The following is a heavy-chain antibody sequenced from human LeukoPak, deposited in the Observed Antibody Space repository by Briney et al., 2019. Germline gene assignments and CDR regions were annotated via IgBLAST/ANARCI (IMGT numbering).Heavy chain of an antibody. J-gene: IGHJ6*03. CDR2: ISSSSSTI. CDR1: GFTYSSYS. D-gene: IGHD3-10*01. CDR3: ARLRAYYYGSYFYYYMDV. Sequence: GGSLRLSCAASGFTYSSYSMNWVRQAPGKGLEWVSYISSSSSTIYYADSVKGRFTISRDNAKKSVYLHMSSLRAEDTALYYCARLRAYYYGSYFYYYMDVWGKGTTVTVSS. V-gene: IGHV3-48*04.